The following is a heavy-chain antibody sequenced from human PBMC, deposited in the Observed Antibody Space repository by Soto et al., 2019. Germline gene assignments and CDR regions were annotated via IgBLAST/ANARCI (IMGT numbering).Heavy chain of an antibody. CDR2: SSNSGSS. CDR3: SSRVPRISYIGFFDY. V-gene: IGHV4-31*03. Sequence: QVQLQESGPGLVEPSQTLSLTRTVSAVSISNDGYFWTWIRQRPGKGPEWIGYSSNSGSSFSNPALRSRLAFSIDTSKNQFSLKLTSMTAADTAIYHCSSRVPRISYIGFFDYWGHGTLVTVSS. D-gene: IGHD2-15*01. CDR1: AVSISNDGYF. J-gene: IGHJ4*01.